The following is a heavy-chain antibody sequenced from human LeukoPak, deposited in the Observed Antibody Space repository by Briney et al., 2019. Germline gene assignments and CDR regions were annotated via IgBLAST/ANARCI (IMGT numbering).Heavy chain of an antibody. V-gene: IGHV1-18*01. CDR1: GYTCTSYG. Sequence: ASVKVSCKASGYTCTSYGISWVRQAPGQGLEWMGWISAYNGDTNYAQKLQGRVTMTTDTSTSTAYMELRSLRSDDTAVYYCARMYYYDSSGYYTEYFQHWGQGTLVTVSS. J-gene: IGHJ1*01. D-gene: IGHD3-22*01. CDR3: ARMYYYDSSGYYTEYFQH. CDR2: ISAYNGDT.